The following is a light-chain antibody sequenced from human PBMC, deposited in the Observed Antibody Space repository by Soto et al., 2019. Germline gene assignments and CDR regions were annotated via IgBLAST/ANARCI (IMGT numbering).Light chain of an antibody. CDR3: QQIYRYPLT. V-gene: IGKV1-9*01. CDR1: QGISRY. J-gene: IGKJ4*01. CDR2: EAS. Sequence: QLTQSPSSLSASVGDRVTITCRASQGISRYLAWYQQKPGKVPKLLISEASTLESGVPSRFSGGGFGTDFTLTNSSLQPEDFAIYYCQQIYRYPLTFGGGTKVEIK.